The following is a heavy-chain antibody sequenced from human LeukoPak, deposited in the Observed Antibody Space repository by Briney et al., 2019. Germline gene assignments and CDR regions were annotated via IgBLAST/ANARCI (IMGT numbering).Heavy chain of an antibody. CDR1: GYTFTSYY. J-gene: IGHJ4*02. D-gene: IGHD1-1*01. CDR2: INPSGGST. Sequence: ASVKVSCKASGYTFTSYYMHWVRQAPGQGLEWMGIINPSGGSTSYAQKFQGRVTMTRDMSTSTVYMELSSLRSEDTAVYYCARRDWNDPHIDYWGQGTLVTVSS. CDR3: ARRDWNDPHIDY. V-gene: IGHV1-46*01.